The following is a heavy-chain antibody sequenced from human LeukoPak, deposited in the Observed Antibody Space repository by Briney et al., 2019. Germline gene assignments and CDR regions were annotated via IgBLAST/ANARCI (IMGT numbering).Heavy chain of an antibody. Sequence: GGSLRLSCGASGFAFSNYAMTWVRQAPGKGLEWVSTSSGNGDSTYYADSVKGRFTISRDNSENTLYLQMNSLRAEDTAVYYCAKRDRTVTHAFDIWGQGTMVTVSS. J-gene: IGHJ3*02. V-gene: IGHV3-23*01. CDR1: GFAFSNYA. D-gene: IGHD4-17*01. CDR2: SSGNGDST. CDR3: AKRDRTVTHAFDI.